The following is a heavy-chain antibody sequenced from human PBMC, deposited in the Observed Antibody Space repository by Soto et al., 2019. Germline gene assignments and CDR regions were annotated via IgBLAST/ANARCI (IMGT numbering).Heavy chain of an antibody. J-gene: IGHJ4*02. Sequence: PGGSLRLSCAASGFTFSSYAMSWVRQAPGKGLEWVSAISGSGGSTYYADSVKGRFTISRDNSKNTLYLQMNSLRAEDTAVYFCAKESLIVLMVYAIPPRFDYWGQGTLVTVSS. V-gene: IGHV3-23*01. CDR3: AKESLIVLMVYAIPPRFDY. CDR2: ISGSGGST. D-gene: IGHD2-8*01. CDR1: GFTFSSYA.